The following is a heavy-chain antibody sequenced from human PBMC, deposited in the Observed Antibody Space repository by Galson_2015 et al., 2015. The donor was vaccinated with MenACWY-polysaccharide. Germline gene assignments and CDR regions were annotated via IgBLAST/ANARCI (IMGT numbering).Heavy chain of an antibody. CDR3: ARRHRYSSSSKGLADY. V-gene: IGHV5-51*03. Sequence: QSGAEEKKTGESLRISCKGSGYSFTSYWIGWVRQMPGKGLEWMGIIFPGVSDTRYSPSFQGQVTISADKSISTAYLQWSSLKASDTAMYYCARRHRYSSSSKGLADYWGQGTLVTVSS. CDR1: GYSFTSYW. CDR2: IFPGVSDT. D-gene: IGHD6-6*01. J-gene: IGHJ4*02.